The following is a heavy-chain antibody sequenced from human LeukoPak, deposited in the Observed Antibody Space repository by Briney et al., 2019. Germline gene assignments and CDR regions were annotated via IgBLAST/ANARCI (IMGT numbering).Heavy chain of an antibody. Sequence: GGSLRLSCAASGFTFSDYYMSWIRQAPGKGLEWVSYISSSGSTIYYTGSVKGRFTISRDNAKNSLYLQMNSLRAEDTAVYYCARESRTGGGWYSYYYYYYMDVWGKGTTVTVSS. V-gene: IGHV3-11*04. CDR3: ARESRTGGGWYSYYYYYYMDV. CDR2: ISSSGSTI. J-gene: IGHJ6*03. D-gene: IGHD6-19*01. CDR1: GFTFSDYY.